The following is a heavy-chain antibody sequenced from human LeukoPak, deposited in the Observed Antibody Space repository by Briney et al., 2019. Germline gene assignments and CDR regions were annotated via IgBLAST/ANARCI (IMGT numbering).Heavy chain of an antibody. CDR2: ISISGSTI. D-gene: IGHD3-10*01. V-gene: IGHV3-11*01. J-gene: IGHJ6*02. CDR3: ARSYYYGSGSYDYYYGMDV. Sequence: GGSLRLSCAASGFTFSDYYMSWIRQAPGKGLEWVSYISISGSTIYYADSVKGRFTISRDNAKNSLYLQMNSLRAEDTAVYYCARSYYYGSGSYDYYYGMDVWGQGTTVTVSS. CDR1: GFTFSDYY.